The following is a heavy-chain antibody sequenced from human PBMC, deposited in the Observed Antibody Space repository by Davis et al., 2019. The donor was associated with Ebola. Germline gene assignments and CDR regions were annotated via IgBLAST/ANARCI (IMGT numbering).Heavy chain of an antibody. CDR2: IYYSGSI. D-gene: IGHD6-13*01. Sequence: PSETLSLTCTVSGDSIRSDSYYWSWIRQPPGKGLEWIGYIYYSGSIIYNPSLKSRVTISVDTSKNQFSLRLSSVTAADTAVYYCARGDKVTPVGKRGLRHLDGFDSWGQGTLVTVSS. V-gene: IGHV4-61*01. CDR1: GDSIRSDSYY. CDR3: ARGDKVTPVGKRGLRHLDGFDS. J-gene: IGHJ4*02.